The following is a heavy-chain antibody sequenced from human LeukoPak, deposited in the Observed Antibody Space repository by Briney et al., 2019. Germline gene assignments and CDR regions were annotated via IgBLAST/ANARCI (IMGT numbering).Heavy chain of an antibody. D-gene: IGHD5-12*01. Sequence: GGSLRLSCAAPGSTFSSYGMHWVRQAPGKGLEWVAVIWYDGSKKYYADSVKGRFTNSRDSSKNTLYLQMNSLRVEDTAVCYCARDVEGGYPYYYYGLDVWGQGTTVTVSS. J-gene: IGHJ6*02. CDR2: IWYDGSKK. V-gene: IGHV3-33*01. CDR1: GSTFSSYG. CDR3: ARDVEGGYPYYYYGLDV.